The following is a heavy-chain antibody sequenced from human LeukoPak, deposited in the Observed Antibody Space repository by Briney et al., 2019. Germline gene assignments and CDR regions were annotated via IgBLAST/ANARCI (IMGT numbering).Heavy chain of an antibody. D-gene: IGHD4-17*01. CDR3: ARGDYGTFQH. CDR1: GFSVSSNY. CDR2: IYGGDST. V-gene: IGHV3-66*01. Sequence: PGGSLRLSCAASGFSVSSNYMSWVRQAPAKGLEWVSGIYGGDSTYYADSVKGRFTISRDNSKNTLYLQMNSLRAEDTAVYYCARGDYGTFQHWGQGTLVTVSS. J-gene: IGHJ1*01.